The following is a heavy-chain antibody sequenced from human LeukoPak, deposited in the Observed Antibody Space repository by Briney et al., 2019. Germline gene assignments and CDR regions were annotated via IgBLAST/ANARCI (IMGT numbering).Heavy chain of an antibody. J-gene: IGHJ3*02. D-gene: IGHD3-10*01. V-gene: IGHV3-23*01. CDR2: ISGSGGST. CDR3: ARSIYASGSSYTFDI. Sequence: GGSLRLSCAAAGFTFSSYAMSWVRQAPGKAPEWVSGISGSGGSTYSADSVKGRFITSRDNSKNTLYVQMNTLRAEDTAVYYCARSIYASGSSYTFDIWGQGTMVTVSS. CDR1: GFTFSSYA.